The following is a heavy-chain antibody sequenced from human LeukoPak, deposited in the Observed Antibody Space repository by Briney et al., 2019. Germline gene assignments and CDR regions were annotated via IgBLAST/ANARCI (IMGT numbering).Heavy chain of an antibody. Sequence: ASVKVSCKASGYTFTGYYRHWVRQAPGQGLEWMGWINPNSGGTNYAQKFQGRVTMTRDTSISTAYMELSRLRSDDTAVYYCANEYSSSWYFDYWGQGTLVTVSS. CDR2: INPNSGGT. CDR3: ANEYSSSWYFDY. J-gene: IGHJ4*02. V-gene: IGHV1-2*02. D-gene: IGHD6-13*01. CDR1: GYTFTGYY.